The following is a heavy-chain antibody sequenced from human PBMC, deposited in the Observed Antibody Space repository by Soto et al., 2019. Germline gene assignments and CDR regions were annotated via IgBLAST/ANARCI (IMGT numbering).Heavy chain of an antibody. CDR1: RFIFSDYY. CDR3: ARIGSSWSRLEP. CDR2: ISSGGSTI. V-gene: IGHV3-11*01. J-gene: IGHJ5*02. D-gene: IGHD6-13*01. Sequence: GGSLRLSCAASRFIFSDYYMSWIRQTPGKGLEWVSYISSGGSTISYADSVQGRFTISRDNARDSLYLQMNSLRAEDTAVYYSARIGSSWSRLEPWGQGTLVTVPS.